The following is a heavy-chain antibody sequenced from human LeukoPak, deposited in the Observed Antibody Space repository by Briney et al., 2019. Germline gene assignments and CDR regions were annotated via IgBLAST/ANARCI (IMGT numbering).Heavy chain of an antibody. J-gene: IGHJ6*02. CDR2: IYSGGST. V-gene: IGHV3-53*01. CDR1: GFTVSSNY. D-gene: IGHD3-22*01. Sequence: GGSLRLSCAASGFTVSSNYMSWVRQAPGKGLEWVSVIYSGGSTYYADSVKGRFTISRDNSKNTLYLQMNSLRAEDTAVYYCAKKLGSDYYDSSGYYRGFYYYYGMDVWGQGTTVTVSS. CDR3: AKKLGSDYYDSSGYYRGFYYYYGMDV.